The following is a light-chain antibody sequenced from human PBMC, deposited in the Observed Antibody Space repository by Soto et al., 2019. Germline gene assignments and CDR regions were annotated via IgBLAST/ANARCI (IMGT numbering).Light chain of an antibody. J-gene: IGKJ3*01. CDR1: QSVSSY. CDR3: QQRSNWPPRFT. Sequence: EIVLTQSPATLSLSPGERATLSCRASQSVSSYLAWHQQKPGQAPRLLLYDASNRATGIPARFSGSGSGTDFTLTISSLEPEDFAVYYCQQRSNWPPRFTFGPGTKVDIK. CDR2: DAS. V-gene: IGKV3-11*01.